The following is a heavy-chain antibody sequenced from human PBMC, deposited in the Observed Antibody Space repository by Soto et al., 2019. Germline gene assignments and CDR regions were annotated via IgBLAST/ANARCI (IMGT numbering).Heavy chain of an antibody. V-gene: IGHV3-11*01. D-gene: IGHD3-10*01. Sequence: PGGSLRLSCAASGFTFSDYYMSWIRQAPGKGLEWTSYITSSGISEYYADSVKGRFTISRDNAKNSLYLQMSSLRADDTAVYYCVREVPTSAYWGQGTLVTVSS. CDR1: GFTFSDYY. CDR3: VREVPTSAY. CDR2: ITSSGISE. J-gene: IGHJ4*02.